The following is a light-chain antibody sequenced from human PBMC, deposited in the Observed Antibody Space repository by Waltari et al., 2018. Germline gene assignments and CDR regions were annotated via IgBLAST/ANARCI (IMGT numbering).Light chain of an antibody. CDR1: SSDVGAYNY. CDR3: ISYSSSTTLGV. CDR2: EVS. Sequence: QSALTQPASVSGSPGQSTTIPCTGTSSDVGAYNYVSWYQQHPGKAPNLMIYEVSNRPSGVSNRFSGSKSGNTASLTISWLLAEDEADYYCISYSSSTTLGVFGGGTKLTVL. J-gene: IGLJ2*01. V-gene: IGLV2-14*03.